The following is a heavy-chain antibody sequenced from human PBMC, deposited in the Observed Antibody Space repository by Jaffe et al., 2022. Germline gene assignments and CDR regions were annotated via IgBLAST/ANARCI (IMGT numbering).Heavy chain of an antibody. CDR2: INPNSGGT. CDR3: ARDAYSSGWLYYYYYYYMDV. J-gene: IGHJ6*03. V-gene: IGHV1-2*02. D-gene: IGHD6-19*01. CDR1: GYTFTGYY. Sequence: QVQLVQSGAEVKKPGASVKVSCKASGYTFTGYYMHWVRQAPGQGLEWMGWINPNSGGTNYAQKFQGRVTMTRDTSISTAYMELSRLRSDDTAVYYCARDAYSSGWLYYYYYYYMDVWGKGTTVTVSS.